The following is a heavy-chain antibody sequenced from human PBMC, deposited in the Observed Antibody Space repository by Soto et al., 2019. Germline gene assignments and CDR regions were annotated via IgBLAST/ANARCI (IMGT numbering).Heavy chain of an antibody. J-gene: IGHJ3*02. CDR1: GGSISSSSYY. V-gene: IGHV4-39*01. CDR3: ASAPPDIVVVVATYAFDI. CDR2: IYYSGST. Sequence: QLQLQESGPGLVKPSETLSLTCTVSGGSISSSSYYWGWIRQPPGKGLEWIGSIYYSGSTYYNPSLKSRVTISVDTSKNPFSLKLSSVTAADTAVYYCASAPPDIVVVVATYAFDIWGQGTMVTVSS. D-gene: IGHD2-15*01.